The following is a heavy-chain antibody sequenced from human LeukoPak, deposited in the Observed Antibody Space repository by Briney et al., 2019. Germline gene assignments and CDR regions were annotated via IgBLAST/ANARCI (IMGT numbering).Heavy chain of an antibody. V-gene: IGHV1-2*02. CDR3: AREGSTGNVFDY. CDR2: INPNSGGT. J-gene: IGHJ4*02. D-gene: IGHD1-1*01. CDR1: GYTFTGYY. Sequence: ASVKVSCKASGYTFTGYYMHWVRQAPGQGLEWMGWINPNSGGTNYAQKFQGRVTMTRDTSISTAYMELRSLRSDDTAVYYCAREGSTGNVFDYWGQGTLVTVSS.